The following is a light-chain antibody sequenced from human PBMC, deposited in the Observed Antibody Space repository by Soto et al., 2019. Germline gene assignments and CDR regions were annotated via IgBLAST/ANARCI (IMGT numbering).Light chain of an antibody. V-gene: IGKV3-11*01. CDR2: DAS. Sequence: EIVLTQSPATLSLSPGERATLSCRASQSVSSYLAWYQQKPGQAPRLLIYDASNRATGIPARSSGTGSLSGFTLTISSLQPEDFAVYYCQQRSNWPPYTFGQGTKLEIK. CDR3: QQRSNWPPYT. CDR1: QSVSSY. J-gene: IGKJ2*01.